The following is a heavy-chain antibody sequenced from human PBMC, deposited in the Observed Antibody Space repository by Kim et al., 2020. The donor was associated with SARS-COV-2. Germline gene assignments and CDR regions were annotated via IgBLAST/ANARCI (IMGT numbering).Heavy chain of an antibody. J-gene: IGHJ6*02. Sequence: GGSLRLSCAASGFTFSSYAMNWVRQAPGKGLEWVSAISGSGGSTYYADSVKGRFTISRDNSKNTVYLQMNSLRAEDTAVYYCAKDHSYSSGWYGMDVWGQGKTVTVS. V-gene: IGHV3-23*01. CDR1: GFTFSSYA. D-gene: IGHD6-19*01. CDR3: AKDHSYSSGWYGMDV. CDR2: ISGSGGST.